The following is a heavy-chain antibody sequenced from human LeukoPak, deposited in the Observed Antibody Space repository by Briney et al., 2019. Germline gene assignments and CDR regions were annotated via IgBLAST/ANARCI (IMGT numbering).Heavy chain of an antibody. CDR1: GFTFSSYG. D-gene: IGHD3-22*01. CDR2: IRYDGSNK. V-gene: IGHV3-30*02. Sequence: GGSLRLSCAASGFTFSSYGIHWVRQAPGKGLEWVAFIRYDGSNKYYSDSVKGRFTISRDNAKNSLYLQMNSLRAEDTAVYYCARLGSYYDSSGYYFSRTFDYWGQGTLVTVSS. J-gene: IGHJ4*02. CDR3: ARLGSYYDSSGYYFSRTFDY.